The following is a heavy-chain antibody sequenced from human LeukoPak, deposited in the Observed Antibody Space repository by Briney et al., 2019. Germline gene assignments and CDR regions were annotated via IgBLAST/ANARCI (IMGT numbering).Heavy chain of an antibody. V-gene: IGHV1-2*02. D-gene: IGHD1-20*01. J-gene: IGHJ5*02. CDR1: GYTFTDYY. Sequence: ASVKVSFKASGYTFTDYYMHWVRQAPGQGLEWMGCINPNSGGTKYAQNFQDRVTMTRATSISTDYLQRSRLRSDDADAYYCARAFYTWTSNWFDPWGQGTLVTVSS. CDR2: INPNSGGT. CDR3: ARAFYTWTSNWFDP.